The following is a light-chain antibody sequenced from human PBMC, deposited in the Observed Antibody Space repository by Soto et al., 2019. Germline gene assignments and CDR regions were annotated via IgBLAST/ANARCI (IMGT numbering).Light chain of an antibody. J-gene: IGKJ1*01. CDR2: AAS. CDR3: QHYYSYPWP. Sequence: AIRMTQSPSSLSASTGDRVTITCRARQGISSYLAWYQQKPGKAPKLLIYAASTLQSGVPSRFSGSGSGTDFTLTISCLQSDDFATYYCQHYYSYPWPVAQGTKVDIK. V-gene: IGKV1-8*01. CDR1: QGISSY.